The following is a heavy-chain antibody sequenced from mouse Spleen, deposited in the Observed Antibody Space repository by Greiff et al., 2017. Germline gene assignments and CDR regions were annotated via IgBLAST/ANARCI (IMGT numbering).Heavy chain of an antibody. CDR3: ARWGTVLYAMDY. CDR1: GFNIKDTY. CDR2: IDPANGNT. D-gene: IGHD1-1*01. V-gene: IGHV14-3*02. J-gene: IGHJ4*01. Sequence: VHVKQSGAELVKPGASVKLSCTASGFNIKDTYMHWVKQRPEQGLEWIGRIDPANGNTKYDPKFQGKATITADTSSNTAYLQLSSLTSEDTAVYYCARWGTVLYAMDYWGQGTSVTVSS.